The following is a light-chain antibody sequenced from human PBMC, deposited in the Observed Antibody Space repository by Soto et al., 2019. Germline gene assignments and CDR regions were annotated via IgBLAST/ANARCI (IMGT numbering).Light chain of an antibody. CDR2: GAF. V-gene: IGKV3-15*01. CDR1: QSVRSN. Sequence: EIVMTQSPVTLSVNTGERATLSCRASQSVRSNLAWYQQKPGQAPSLLIYGAFTRATGIPTRFSGTGSGTEFTLTISSLQSEDFAVYYCQQYDTSPRTFGQGTKVDI. J-gene: IGKJ1*01. CDR3: QQYDTSPRT.